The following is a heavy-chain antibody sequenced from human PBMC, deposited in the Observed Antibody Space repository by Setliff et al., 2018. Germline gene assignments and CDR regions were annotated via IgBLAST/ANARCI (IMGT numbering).Heavy chain of an antibody. J-gene: IGHJ4*02. CDR1: GGSISSYY. D-gene: IGHD3-16*01. CDR2: IYYSGST. V-gene: IGHV4-59*01. CDR3: ARLRGAFDY. Sequence: SETLSLTCTVSGGSISSYYWSWIRQPPGKRLEWIGYIYYSGSTNYNPSLESRVTISVDTSKIQFSLRLNSATAADTAVYYCARLRGAFDYWGQGTLVTVSS.